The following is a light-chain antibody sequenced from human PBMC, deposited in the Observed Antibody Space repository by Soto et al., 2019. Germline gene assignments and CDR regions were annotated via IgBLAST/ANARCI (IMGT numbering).Light chain of an antibody. Sequence: EIVLTQSPATLSLSPGERATLSCRASQSVSSYLAWYQQKPGQAPRLLIYDASNRATGILARFSGSGSGTDFTLTISSLEPEDFAVYYCQQRSTWLTFGGGTKVEIK. CDR3: QQRSTWLT. CDR1: QSVSSY. CDR2: DAS. V-gene: IGKV3-11*01. J-gene: IGKJ4*01.